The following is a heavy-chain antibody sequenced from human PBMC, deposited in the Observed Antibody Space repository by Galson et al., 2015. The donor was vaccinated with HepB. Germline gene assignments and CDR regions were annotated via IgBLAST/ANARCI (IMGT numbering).Heavy chain of an antibody. CDR2: INVGNGNT. CDR1: GYTFTTYA. Sequence: SVKVSCKASGYTFTTYAIHWVRQAPGQGLEWMGCINVGNGNTKYSQKFQDRVTISRDTSASTAYMDLSSLRSEDTAVYYCASTIMVVAATELDFWGQGTQVTVSS. J-gene: IGHJ4*02. D-gene: IGHD2-15*01. CDR3: ASTIMVVAATELDF. V-gene: IGHV1-3*01.